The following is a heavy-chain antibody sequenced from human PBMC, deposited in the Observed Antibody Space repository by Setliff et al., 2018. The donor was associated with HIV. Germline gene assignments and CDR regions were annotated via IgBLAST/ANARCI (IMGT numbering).Heavy chain of an antibody. CDR3: ARVIQPSSSPFDF. CDR2: IYYSGSS. D-gene: IGHD6-6*01. CDR1: GDSISSGGYY. V-gene: IGHV4-31*03. Sequence: SETLSLTCNVSGDSISSGGYYWSWIRQYPGKGLEWIGNIYYSGSSFYNPSLQSRITMSVETSKNQFSLSLRSVTAADTATYYCARVIQPSSSPFDFWGQGILVTDS. J-gene: IGHJ4*02.